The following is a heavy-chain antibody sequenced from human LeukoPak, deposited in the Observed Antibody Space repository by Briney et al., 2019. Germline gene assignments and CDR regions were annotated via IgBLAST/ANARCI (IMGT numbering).Heavy chain of an antibody. D-gene: IGHD2-2*01. V-gene: IGHV4-34*01. J-gene: IGHJ5*02. Sequence: PSETLSLTCAVYGGSFSGYYWSWIRQPPGKGLEWIGEINHSGSTNYNPSLKSRVTISVDTSKNQFSLKLSSVTAADTAVYYCASSAAADCSSTSCQRSWFDPWGQGTLVTVSS. CDR3: ASSAAADCSSTSCQRSWFDP. CDR2: INHSGST. CDR1: GGSFSGYY.